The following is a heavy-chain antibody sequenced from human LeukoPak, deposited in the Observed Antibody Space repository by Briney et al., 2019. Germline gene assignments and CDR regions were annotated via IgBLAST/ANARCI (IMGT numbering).Heavy chain of an antibody. Sequence: GGSLRLSCAASGFTFGSYAMSWVRQAPGKGLEWVSAISGIGGSTYYADSVKGRFTISRDNSKNTLYLQMNSLRAEDTAVYYCVKKSPYGGTDYWGQGTLVTVSS. CDR2: ISGIGGST. CDR3: VKKSPYGGTDY. J-gene: IGHJ4*02. V-gene: IGHV3-23*01. CDR1: GFTFGSYA. D-gene: IGHD4-23*01.